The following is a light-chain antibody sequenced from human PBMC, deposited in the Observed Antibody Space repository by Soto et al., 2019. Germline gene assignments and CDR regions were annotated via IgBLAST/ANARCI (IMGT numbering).Light chain of an antibody. CDR3: SSYTSSSTLYV. CDR1: SSDVGGYNY. Sequence: QSALTQPASVSGSPGQSITISCTGTSSDVGGYNYVSWYQQNPGKAPKFMIYDVSNRPSRVSNRFSGSKSGNTASLTISGLQAEDEADYYCSSYTSSSTLYVFGTGTKLTVL. V-gene: IGLV2-14*01. CDR2: DVS. J-gene: IGLJ1*01.